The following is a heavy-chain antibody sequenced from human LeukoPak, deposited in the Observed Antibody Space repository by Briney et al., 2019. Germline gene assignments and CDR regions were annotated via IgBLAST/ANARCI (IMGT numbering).Heavy chain of an antibody. CDR3: VKGKGIAVTSLDY. J-gene: IGHJ4*02. V-gene: IGHV3-64D*06. CDR2: ISSNGGST. D-gene: IGHD6-19*01. CDR1: GFIFSNYA. Sequence: PGGSLRLSCSASGFIFSNYAMHWVRQAPGKGLEYVSAISSNGGSTYYADSVKGRFTISRDNSKNTLYLQMSSLRAEDTAVYYCVKGKGIAVTSLDYWAREPWSPSPQ.